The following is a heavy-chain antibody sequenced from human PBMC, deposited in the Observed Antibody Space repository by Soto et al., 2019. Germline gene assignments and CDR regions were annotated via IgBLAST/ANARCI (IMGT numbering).Heavy chain of an antibody. CDR3: ARDEYYYDSSGYFNWFDP. J-gene: IGHJ5*02. CDR2: IIPSFGTA. D-gene: IGHD3-22*01. CDR1: GGTFSSYA. Sequence: SVKVSCKASGGTFSSYAISWVRQAPGQGLEWMGWIIPSFGTANYAQKFQGRVTITGDASTSTAYMELSSLRSEDTAVYYCARDEYYYDSSGYFNWFDPWGQGTLVTVSS. V-gene: IGHV1-69*13.